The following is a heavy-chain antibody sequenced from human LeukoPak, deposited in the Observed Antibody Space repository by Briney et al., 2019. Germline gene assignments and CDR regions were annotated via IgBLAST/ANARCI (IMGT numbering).Heavy chain of an antibody. CDR3: ARDLGGSNGDF. CDR1: GFTFSPYT. CDR2: ISGGSSYI. Sequence: PGGSLRLSCAASGFTFSPYTMTWVRQAPGKGLEWVSSISGGSSYINYADSIKGRFTISRDDAKNALYLQMNSLRVEDTALYYCARDLGGSNGDFWGQGTMVTVSS. J-gene: IGHJ3*01. D-gene: IGHD3-10*01. V-gene: IGHV3-21*01.